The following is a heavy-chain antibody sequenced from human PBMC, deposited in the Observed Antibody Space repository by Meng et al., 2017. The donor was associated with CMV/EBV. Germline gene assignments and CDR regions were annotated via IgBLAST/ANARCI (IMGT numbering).Heavy chain of an antibody. J-gene: IGHJ2*01. Sequence: VPVVQSGAEVKNPVTSGKVSSNASGYTFPSYGISWVRQAPGQGLEWMGWISAYNGNTNYAQKLQGRVTMTTDTSTSTAYMELRSLRSDDTAVYYCARDPLFGGGGRFDLWGRGTLVTVSS. D-gene: IGHD3-10*01. CDR1: GYTFPSYG. CDR3: ARDPLFGGGGRFDL. V-gene: IGHV1-18*01. CDR2: ISAYNGNT.